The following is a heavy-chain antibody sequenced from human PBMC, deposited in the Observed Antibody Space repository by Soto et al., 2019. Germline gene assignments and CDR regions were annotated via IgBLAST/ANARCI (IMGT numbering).Heavy chain of an antibody. J-gene: IGHJ4*02. D-gene: IGHD3-10*01. CDR2: IRLDGTDI. CDR1: GFIFSNYW. V-gene: IGHV3-74*01. Sequence: EVYLVESGGGLVQPGGSLQLSCAASGFIFSNYWMRWVRQSPVKGLEWLLRIRLDGTDITYADSVTGRFTNYRDNARNTLYLQMNSLRSDATAVYYCTQGGPYYSVPFDYWGQGTLVTVSS. CDR3: TQGGPYYSVPFDY.